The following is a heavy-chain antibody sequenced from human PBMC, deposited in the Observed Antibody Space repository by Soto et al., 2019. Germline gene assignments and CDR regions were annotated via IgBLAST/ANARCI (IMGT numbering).Heavy chain of an antibody. V-gene: IGHV3-21*01. J-gene: IGHJ4*02. D-gene: IGHD1-1*01. Sequence: EVQLVESGGGLVKPGGSLRLSCAASGFIFSSYSMNWVRQAPGKGLERVSCISSSGSHAYYADSVKGRFTISRDNAKESLYLQMNSLRAEDTAVYYCARDRDGYNPVDYWGQGTLVTVSS. CDR2: ISSSGSHA. CDR1: GFIFSSYS. CDR3: ARDRDGYNPVDY.